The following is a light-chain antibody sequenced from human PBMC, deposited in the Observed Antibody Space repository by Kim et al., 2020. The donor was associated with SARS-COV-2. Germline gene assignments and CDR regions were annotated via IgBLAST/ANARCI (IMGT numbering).Light chain of an antibody. CDR1: NIGSKS. CDR2: YDR. J-gene: IGLJ2*01. CDR3: QVWDPNSDHVV. V-gene: IGLV3-21*04. Sequence: SYELTQPPSVSVAPGKTARITCGGNNIGSKSVHWYQQKPGQAPGLVISYDRDRPSGIPERFSGSNSGHTATLTISRVEAGDEADYYCQVWDPNSDHVVFGGGTQLTVL.